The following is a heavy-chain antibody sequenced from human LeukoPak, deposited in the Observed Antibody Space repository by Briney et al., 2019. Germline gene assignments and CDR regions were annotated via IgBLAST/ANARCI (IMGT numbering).Heavy chain of an antibody. J-gene: IGHJ4*02. V-gene: IGHV1-46*01. CDR3: AQGYSTDFDY. Sequence: ASVKISCKASGYTFTSYYMHWVRQAPGQGLEWMGITNPSGGSTSYAQKFQGRVTMTRDTSTSTVYMELSSLRSEDTAVYYCAQGYSTDFDYWGQGTLVTVSS. CDR2: TNPSGGST. CDR1: GYTFTSYY. D-gene: IGHD3-22*01.